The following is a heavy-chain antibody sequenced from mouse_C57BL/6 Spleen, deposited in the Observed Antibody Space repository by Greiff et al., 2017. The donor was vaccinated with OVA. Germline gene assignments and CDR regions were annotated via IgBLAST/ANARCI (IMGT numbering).Heavy chain of an antibody. CDR3: TITTVVATDAMDY. J-gene: IGHJ4*01. CDR2: IDPEDGDT. D-gene: IGHD1-1*01. V-gene: IGHV14-1*01. Sequence: EVQLQQSGAELVRPGASVKLSCTASGFNIKDYYMHWVKQRPEQGLEWIGRIDPEDGDTEYAPKFQGKATMTADTSSNTAYLQLSSLTSEDTAVYYCTITTVVATDAMDYWGQGTSVTVSS. CDR1: GFNIKDYY.